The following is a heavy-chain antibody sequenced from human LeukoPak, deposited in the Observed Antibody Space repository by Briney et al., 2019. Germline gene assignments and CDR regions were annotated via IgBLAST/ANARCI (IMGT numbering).Heavy chain of an antibody. J-gene: IGHJ5*02. Sequence: SETLSLTCTVSGVSISPYICRWIRQPAGKGLEWIGRITSAGDTVYNPSLRGRVTMSLDTSKNQFSLILNSVTASDTALYYCAIEDLNLPHNWLHPWGQGTLVTVSS. V-gene: IGHV4-4*07. CDR2: ITSAGDT. CDR1: GVSISPYI. D-gene: IGHD1-7*01. CDR3: AIEDLNLPHNWLHP.